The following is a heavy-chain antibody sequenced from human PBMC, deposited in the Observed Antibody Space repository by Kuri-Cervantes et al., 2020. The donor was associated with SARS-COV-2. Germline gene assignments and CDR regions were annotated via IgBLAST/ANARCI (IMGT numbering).Heavy chain of an antibody. J-gene: IGHJ3*02. CDR2: IYYSGST. CDR1: GGSISSYY. CDR3: ARHTAVGATKGDAFDI. D-gene: IGHD1-26*01. Sequence: SETLSLTRTVSGGSISSYYWSWIRQPPGKGLEWIGYIYYSGSTNYNPSLKSRVTISVDTSKNQFSLKLSSVTAADTAVYYCARHTAVGATKGDAFDIWGQGTMVTVSS. V-gene: IGHV4-59*01.